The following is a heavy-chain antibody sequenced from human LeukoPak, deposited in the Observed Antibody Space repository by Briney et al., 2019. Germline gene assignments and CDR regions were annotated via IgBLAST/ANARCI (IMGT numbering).Heavy chain of an antibody. V-gene: IGHV3-11*01. J-gene: IGHJ3*02. CDR3: ARVVVPATRLDAFDI. CDR1: GFSFSDFY. D-gene: IGHD2-15*01. CDR2: ISSSGTTI. Sequence: KPGGSLRLSCAASGFSFSDFYMTWIRQAPGKGLEWVSYISSSGTTIYYADSVEGRFTISRDNAKNSLYLQMNSLRAEDTAVYYCARVVVPATRLDAFDIWGQGSMVTVSS.